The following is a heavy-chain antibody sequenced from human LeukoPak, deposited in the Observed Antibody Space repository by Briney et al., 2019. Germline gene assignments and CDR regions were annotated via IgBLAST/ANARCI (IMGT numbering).Heavy chain of an antibody. CDR3: ARGGDYSNYEGLDY. Sequence: SETLSLTCAVYGGSFSGYYWSWIRQHPGKGLEWIGYIYYSGSTYYNPSLKSRVTISVDTSKNQFSLKLSSVTAADTAVYYCARGGDYSNYEGLDYWGQGTLVTVSS. V-gene: IGHV4-31*11. J-gene: IGHJ4*02. CDR1: GGSFSGYY. D-gene: IGHD4-11*01. CDR2: IYYSGST.